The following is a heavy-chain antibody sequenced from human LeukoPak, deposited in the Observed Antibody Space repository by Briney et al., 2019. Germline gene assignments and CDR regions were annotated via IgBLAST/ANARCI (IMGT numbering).Heavy chain of an antibody. CDR1: GYTFTGYY. Sequence: GASVKVSCKASGYTFTGYYMHWVRQAPGQGLEWMGWINPNSGGTNYAQKFQGWVTMTRDTSISTAYMELSRLRSDDTAVYYCARVRGDSSGYHLGYWGQGTLVTVSS. D-gene: IGHD3-22*01. CDR3: ARVRGDSSGYHLGY. J-gene: IGHJ4*02. CDR2: INPNSGGT. V-gene: IGHV1-2*04.